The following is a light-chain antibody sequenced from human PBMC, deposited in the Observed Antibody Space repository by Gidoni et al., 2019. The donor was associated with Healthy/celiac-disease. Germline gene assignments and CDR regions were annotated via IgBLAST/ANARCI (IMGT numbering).Light chain of an antibody. CDR2: VAS. V-gene: IGKV3-20*01. J-gene: IGKJ2*04. CDR1: QSVSSSY. Sequence: EIVLTQSPGTLSWSPGERATRYCRASQSVSSSYLAGYQQKPGQAPRLLIDVASSRATGIPDRFSGSESVTDFTLTISRLEPEDFAVYYCQQYGSSLASSFGQGTKLEIK. CDR3: QQYGSSLASS.